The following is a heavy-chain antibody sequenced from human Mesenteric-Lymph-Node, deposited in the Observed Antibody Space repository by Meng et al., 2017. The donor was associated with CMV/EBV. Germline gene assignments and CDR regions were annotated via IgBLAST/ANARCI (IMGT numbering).Heavy chain of an antibody. CDR2: INPSGGST. CDR3: AKEFIPPAGSGSGLDY. CDR1: GYPFTSYY. Sequence: GYPFTSYYIHWVRQAPGQGLEWMGIINPSGGSTSYAQKFQGRVTMTRDTSTSTVYMELSSLRSEDTAVYYCAKEFIPPAGSGSGLDYWGQGTLVTVSS. D-gene: IGHD6-13*01. J-gene: IGHJ4*02. V-gene: IGHV1-46*03.